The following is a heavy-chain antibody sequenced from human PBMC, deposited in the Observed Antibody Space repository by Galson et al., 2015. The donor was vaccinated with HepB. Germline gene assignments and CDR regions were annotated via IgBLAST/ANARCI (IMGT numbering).Heavy chain of an antibody. J-gene: IGHJ4*02. D-gene: IGHD1-7*01. Sequence: SLRLSCAASGFTFSAYNMNWVRQAPGKGLEWVSSISSSGSYVYYADSLKGRFTISRDNAKHLLYLQVNSLRAEDTALYYCAREITGTRVFDYWGQGTLLTVSS. V-gene: IGHV3-21*01. CDR1: GFTFSAYN. CDR3: AREITGTRVFDY. CDR2: ISSSGSYV.